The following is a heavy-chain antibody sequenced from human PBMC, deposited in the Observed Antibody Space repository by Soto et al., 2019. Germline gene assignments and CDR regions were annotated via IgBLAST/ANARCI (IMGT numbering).Heavy chain of an antibody. Sequence: EVQLLESGGGLVQPGGSLRLSCAASGFTFSSYAMSLVRQAPGKGLEWVSAISGSGGSTYYADSVKGRFTISRDNSKNTLYLQMNSLRAEDTAVYYCTKDQEEQRFLEWFYYYYGMDVWGQGTTVTVSS. CDR2: ISGSGGST. V-gene: IGHV3-23*01. CDR3: TKDQEEQRFLEWFYYYYGMDV. D-gene: IGHD3-3*01. CDR1: GFTFSSYA. J-gene: IGHJ6*02.